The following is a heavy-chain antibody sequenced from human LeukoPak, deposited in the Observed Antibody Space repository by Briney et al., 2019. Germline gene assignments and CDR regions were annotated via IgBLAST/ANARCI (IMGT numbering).Heavy chain of an antibody. D-gene: IGHD6-13*01. CDR3: ARSYRATAGIVDV. J-gene: IGHJ6*02. CDR2: ISDSGSDM. Sequence: GGSLRLSCAASDFTLSDYYMTWIRQAPGKGLEWLSYISDSGSDMYSADSVKGRFTISRDNAKNSLYLQMNSLRAEDTAVYYCARSYRATAGIVDVWDQGTTVTVSS. V-gene: IGHV3-11*01. CDR1: DFTLSDYY.